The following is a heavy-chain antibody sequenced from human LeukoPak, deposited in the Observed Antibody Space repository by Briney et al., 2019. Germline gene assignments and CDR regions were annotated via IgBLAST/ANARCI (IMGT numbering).Heavy chain of an antibody. Sequence: PGGSLRLSCAASGFTFSSYAMSWVRQAPGKGLEWVSAISGSGGSTYYADTVKGRFTISRDNSKNTLDLQMNSLRAEDTAVYYCAKDPRIAVADAFDYWGQGTLVAVSS. V-gene: IGHV3-23*01. CDR2: ISGSGGST. CDR3: AKDPRIAVADAFDY. J-gene: IGHJ4*02. D-gene: IGHD6-19*01. CDR1: GFTFSSYA.